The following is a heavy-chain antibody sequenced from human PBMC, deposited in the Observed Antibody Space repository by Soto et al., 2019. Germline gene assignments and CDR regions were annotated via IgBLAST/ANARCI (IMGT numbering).Heavy chain of an antibody. V-gene: IGHV3-30*18. CDR3: AKEKIPDY. CDR1: GFTFSSYG. J-gene: IGHJ4*02. Sequence: PGGSLRLSCAASGFTFSSYGMHWVRQAPGKGLEWVAVISYDGSNKYYADSVKGRFTISRDNSKNTLYLQMNSLRAEDTAVYYCAKEKIPDYWGQGTLVTVSS. D-gene: IGHD2-2*02. CDR2: ISYDGSNK.